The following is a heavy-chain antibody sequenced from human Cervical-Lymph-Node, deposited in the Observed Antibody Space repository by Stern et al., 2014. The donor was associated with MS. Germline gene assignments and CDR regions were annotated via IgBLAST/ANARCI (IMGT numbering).Heavy chain of an antibody. D-gene: IGHD6-6*01. CDR2: INPSGGRK. Sequence: MQLVESGAEVKKPGASVKVSCKASGYTFTSYYMHWVRQAPGQGLEWMGIINPSGGRKRYAQKFQGRVTMTRDTSTSTVYMELSSLRSEDTAVYYCARQIYSSSPDQYYYGMDVWGQGTTVTVSS. CDR3: ARQIYSSSPDQYYYGMDV. J-gene: IGHJ6*02. CDR1: GYTFTSYY. V-gene: IGHV1-46*01.